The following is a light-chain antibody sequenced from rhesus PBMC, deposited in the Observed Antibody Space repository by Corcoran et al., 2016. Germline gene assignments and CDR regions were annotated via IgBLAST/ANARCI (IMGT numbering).Light chain of an antibody. Sequence: DIVLTQSPASLAVSPGQRATITCRASESVSAFGINLIHWYQQKPVQPPKLLIYQASNKDTGVPVRFSGSGSWTDFTLTINPVEADIAADYYCLQSKNSPCSFGQGTKVEIK. V-gene: IGKV7-13*01. CDR2: QAS. CDR3: LQSKNSPCS. J-gene: IGKJ2*01. CDR1: ESVSAFGINL.